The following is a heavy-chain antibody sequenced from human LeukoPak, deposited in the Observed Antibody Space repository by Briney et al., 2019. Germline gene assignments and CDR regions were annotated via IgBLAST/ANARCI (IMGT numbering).Heavy chain of an antibody. CDR1: GFTFSSYA. Sequence: PGGSLRLSCAASGFTFSSYAMAWVRQAPGKGLEWVSDLGGNSGYTYYADSVKGRFTVSRDNSKSTLYLQMNSLRAEDTAVYYCARDQGGTYYFAYWGQGTLVTVSS. CDR3: ARDQGGTYYFAY. V-gene: IGHV3-23*01. CDR2: LGGNSGYT. D-gene: IGHD1-26*01. J-gene: IGHJ4*02.